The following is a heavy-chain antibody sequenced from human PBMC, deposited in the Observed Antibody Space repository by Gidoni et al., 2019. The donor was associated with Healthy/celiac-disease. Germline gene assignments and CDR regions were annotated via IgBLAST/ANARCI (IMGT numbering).Heavy chain of an antibody. D-gene: IGHD2-15*01. CDR1: GGSISRGCYY. CDR2: IYYRGST. CDR3: ARDRCSGGSCYLGLASAFDI. J-gene: IGHJ3*02. Sequence: QVQLQESGPGLVKPSQTLSLTCTVSGGSISRGCYYWSWIRQHPGKGLEWIGYIYYRGSTYYNPSLKSRVTISVDTSKNQFSLKLSSVTAADTAVYYCARDRCSGGSCYLGLASAFDIWGQGTMVTVSS. V-gene: IGHV4-31*03.